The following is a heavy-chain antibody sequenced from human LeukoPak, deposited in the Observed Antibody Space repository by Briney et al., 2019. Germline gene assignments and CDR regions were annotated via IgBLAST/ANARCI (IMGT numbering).Heavy chain of an antibody. CDR3: ARDFTMYSSGWYQTFDY. Sequence: GGSLRLSCAASGFTFSSYSMNWVRQAPVKGLEWVSSISSSSSYIYYADSVKGRFTISRDNAKNSLYLQMNSLRAEDTAVYYCARDFTMYSSGWYQTFDYWGQGTLVTVSS. J-gene: IGHJ4*02. CDR2: ISSSSSYI. CDR1: GFTFSSYS. D-gene: IGHD6-19*01. V-gene: IGHV3-21*01.